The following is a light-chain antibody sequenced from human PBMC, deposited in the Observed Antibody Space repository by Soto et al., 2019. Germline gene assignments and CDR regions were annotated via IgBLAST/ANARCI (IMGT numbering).Light chain of an antibody. V-gene: IGKV3-20*01. Sequence: EIVLTQSQDTLSLSPGERATLSCRASPSVSSSYLAWYQQKPGQAPRVLIYGASSRDTGIPDRGGGSGSGTDFSLTIGRLEPEDFAVYYCQHYGTSPHIACGKGTRLEIK. CDR3: QHYGTSPHIA. CDR1: PSVSSSY. CDR2: GAS. J-gene: IGKJ5*01.